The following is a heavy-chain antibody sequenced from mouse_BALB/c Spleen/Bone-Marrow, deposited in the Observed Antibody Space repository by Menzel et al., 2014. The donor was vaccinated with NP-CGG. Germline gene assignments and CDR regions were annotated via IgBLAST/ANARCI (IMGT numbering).Heavy chain of an antibody. CDR3: ARHGGNYAMDY. J-gene: IGHJ4*01. Sequence: EVKLVESGGGLVKLGGSLKLSCAASGFTFSSYYMSWVRQTPEKRLELVAAITSNGGSTYYPDTVKGRFTISRDNAKDTLHLQMSSLKSEDTALYYCARHGGNYAMDYWGQGTSVTVSS. CDR1: GFTFSSYY. CDR2: ITSNGGST. V-gene: IGHV5-6-2*01.